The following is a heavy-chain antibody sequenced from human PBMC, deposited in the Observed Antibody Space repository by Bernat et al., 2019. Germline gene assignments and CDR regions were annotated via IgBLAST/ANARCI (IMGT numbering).Heavy chain of an antibody. J-gene: IGHJ4*02. CDR2: ISYDGNNK. CDR3: AKEYQLTSSDC. CDR1: GLTFSNYA. V-gene: IGHV3-30*01. Sequence: QVQLVESGGGVVQPGRSLRLSCAVSGLTFSNYAMHWVRQAPGKGLEWVAIISYDGNNKYYADSVKGRFTISRDNSKNTLYLQMDSLRAEDTAVYYCAKEYQLTSSDCWGRGTLVTVSS. D-gene: IGHD2-2*01.